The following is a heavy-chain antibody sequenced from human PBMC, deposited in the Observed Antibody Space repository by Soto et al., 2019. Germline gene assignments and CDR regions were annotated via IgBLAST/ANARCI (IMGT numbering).Heavy chain of an antibody. Sequence: QVQLLASGGGVVQPGRSLRLSCAASGFTLSDHGLHWVRQAPGRGLEWVAVVTYDDTERHYPDSVKGRFNITRDTSKNTFYLNMNSLRVEFTAMYYCARENSSGSYRTVDYWGQGTMVIVSS. CDR2: VTYDDTER. V-gene: IGHV3-30*03. J-gene: IGHJ4*02. CDR3: ARENSSGSYRTVDY. CDR1: GFTLSDHG. D-gene: IGHD3-10*01.